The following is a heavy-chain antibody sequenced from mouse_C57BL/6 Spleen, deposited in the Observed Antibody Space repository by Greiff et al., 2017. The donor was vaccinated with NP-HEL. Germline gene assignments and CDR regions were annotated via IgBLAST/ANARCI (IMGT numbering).Heavy chain of an antibody. CDR1: GYTFTSYW. Sequence: QVQLQQPGAELVRPGTSVKLSCKASGYTFTSYWMHWVKQRPGQGLEWIGVIDPSDSYTNYNQKFKGKATLTVDTSSSTAYMQLSSLTSEDSAVSFSAREGYDGRPYAMDYWGQGTSVTVSS. CDR3: AREGYDGRPYAMDY. CDR2: IDPSDSYT. V-gene: IGHV1-59*01. J-gene: IGHJ4*01. D-gene: IGHD2-2*01.